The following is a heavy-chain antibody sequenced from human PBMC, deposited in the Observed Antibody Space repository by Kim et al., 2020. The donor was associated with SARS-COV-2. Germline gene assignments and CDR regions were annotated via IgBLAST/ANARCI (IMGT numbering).Heavy chain of an antibody. CDR1: GGSISSSSYY. CDR3: ARLMPKYYDILTGYIDY. Sequence: SETLSLTCTVSGGSISSSSYYWGWIRQPPGKGLEWIGSIYYSGSTYYNPSLKSRVTISVDTSKNQFSLKLSSVTAADTAVYYCARLMPKYYDILTGYIDYWGQGTLVTVSS. J-gene: IGHJ4*02. CDR2: IYYSGST. V-gene: IGHV4-39*01. D-gene: IGHD3-9*01.